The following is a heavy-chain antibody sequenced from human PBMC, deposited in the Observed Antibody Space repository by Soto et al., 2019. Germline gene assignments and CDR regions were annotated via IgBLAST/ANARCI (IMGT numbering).Heavy chain of an antibody. V-gene: IGHV3-23*01. Sequence: GGSLRLSCAASGFTFSSYAMSWVRQAPGKGLEWVSAISGSGGSTYYADSVKGRFTISRDNSKNTLYLQMNSLRAEDTAVYYCANDYDFWSGYYVDYWGQGTLVTVSS. CDR1: GFTFSSYA. D-gene: IGHD3-3*01. J-gene: IGHJ4*02. CDR2: ISGSGGST. CDR3: ANDYDFWSGYYVDY.